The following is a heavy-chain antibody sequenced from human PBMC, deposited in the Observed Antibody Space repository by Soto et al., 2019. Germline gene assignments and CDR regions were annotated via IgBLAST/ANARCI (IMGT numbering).Heavy chain of an antibody. Sequence: QVQLVQSGAEVKKPGASVKVSCKASGYTFTIYDINWVRQATGQGLEWMGWMIPNSGTPGYAQKLQGRVTMTRNTSISTAYMELSSLRSEDTAVYSCARWDGDYGFDYWGQGNLVTVSS. CDR1: GYTFTIYD. V-gene: IGHV1-8*01. CDR3: ARWDGDYGFDY. D-gene: IGHD4-17*01. J-gene: IGHJ4*02. CDR2: MIPNSGTP.